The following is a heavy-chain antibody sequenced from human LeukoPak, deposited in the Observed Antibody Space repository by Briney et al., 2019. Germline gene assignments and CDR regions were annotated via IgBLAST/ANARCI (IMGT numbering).Heavy chain of an antibody. CDR3: AREDDFWSGLDY. Sequence: PSETLSLTCTVSGGSISSGSYYWCWIRRPAGKGLEWIGRIYTSGSTNYNPSLKSRVTISVDTSKNQFSLKLSSVTPADTAVYYCAREDDFWSGLDYWGQGTLVTVSS. J-gene: IGHJ4*02. V-gene: IGHV4-61*02. CDR1: GGSISSGSYY. D-gene: IGHD3-3*01. CDR2: IYTSGST.